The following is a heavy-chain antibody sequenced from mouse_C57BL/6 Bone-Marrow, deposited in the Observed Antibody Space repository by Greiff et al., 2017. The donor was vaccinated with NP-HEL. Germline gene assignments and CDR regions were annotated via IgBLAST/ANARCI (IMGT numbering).Heavy chain of an antibody. CDR2: IGPGSGST. D-gene: IGHD1-1*01. CDR3: ARPKAPSSLLRGFAY. V-gene: IGHV1-77*01. CDR1: GYTFTDYY. Sequence: QVQLQQSGAELVKPGASVKISCKASGYTFTDYYINWVKQRPGQGLEWIGKIGPGSGSTYYNEKFKGKATLTADKSSSTAYMQLSSLTSEDSAVYFCARPKAPSSLLRGFAYWGQGTLVTVSA. J-gene: IGHJ3*01.